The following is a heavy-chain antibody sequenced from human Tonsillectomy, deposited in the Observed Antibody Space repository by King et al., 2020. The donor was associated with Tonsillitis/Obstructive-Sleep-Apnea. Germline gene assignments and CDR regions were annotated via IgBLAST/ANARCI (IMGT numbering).Heavy chain of an antibody. CDR1: GFTFTSYS. D-gene: IGHD6-19*01. V-gene: IGHV3-21*01. Sequence: VQLVESGGGLVKPGGSLRLSCAASGFTFTSYSINWVRQAPGKGLEWVSSISSSSSYIYYADSLKGRFTISRDNAKNSLYLQMNSLRAEDTAVYYCARDSGTVAGNFDYWGQGPLVTVSS. J-gene: IGHJ4*02. CDR2: ISSSSSYI. CDR3: ARDSGTVAGNFDY.